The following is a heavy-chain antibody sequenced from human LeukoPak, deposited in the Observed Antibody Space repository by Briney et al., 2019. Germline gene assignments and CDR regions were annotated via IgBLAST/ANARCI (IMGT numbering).Heavy chain of an antibody. CDR3: ARENDILPGYYDY. Sequence: SETLSLTCTVSGGSISSYYWSWIRQPPGKGLEWIGYIYYSGSTNYNPSLKSRVTISVDTSKNQFSLKLSSVTAADTAVYYCARENDILPGYYDYWGQGPLVPVSS. CDR1: GGSISSYY. D-gene: IGHD3-9*01. V-gene: IGHV4-59*01. CDR2: IYYSGST. J-gene: IGHJ4*02.